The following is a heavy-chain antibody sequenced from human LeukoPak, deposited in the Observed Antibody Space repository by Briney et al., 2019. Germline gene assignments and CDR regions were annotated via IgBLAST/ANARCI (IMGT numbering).Heavy chain of an antibody. CDR3: ASPFDY. J-gene: IGHJ4*02. V-gene: IGHV3-48*01. CDR1: GFTFSSYS. CDR2: IDSSSSTI. Sequence: PGGSLRLSCAASGFTFSSYSMNWVRQAPGKGLEWVSYIDSSSSTIYYADSVKGRFTISRDNAKSSLYLQMNSLRTEDTAVYYCASPFDYWGQGTLVTVSS.